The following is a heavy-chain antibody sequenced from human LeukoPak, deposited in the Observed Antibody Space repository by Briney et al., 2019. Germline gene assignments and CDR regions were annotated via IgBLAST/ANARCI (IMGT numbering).Heavy chain of an antibody. CDR1: GYSFTSYW. V-gene: IGHV5-51*01. D-gene: IGHD1-26*01. J-gene: IGHJ4*02. CDR2: IYPGYSDT. Sequence: WESPKISCNGSGYSFTSYWIGWVRQMPGKGLEWMGIIYPGYSDTRYSRSFQGQVTISADKSISTAYLQWSSLKASDTAMYYCAMGPPCYFDYWGQGTLVTVSS. CDR3: AMGPPCYFDY.